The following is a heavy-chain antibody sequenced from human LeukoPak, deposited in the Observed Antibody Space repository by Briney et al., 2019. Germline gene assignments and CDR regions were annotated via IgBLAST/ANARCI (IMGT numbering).Heavy chain of an antibody. Sequence: PSETLCLTCAVSGGSISTYYWSWIRQPPGKGLEWIGYISYSGSTNYNPSLKSRVTISVVTSKNQFSLKLNSVTAADTAVYYCARNGYDSTGYFDFWGQGTLVTVSS. CDR3: ARNGYDSTGYFDF. CDR2: ISYSGST. V-gene: IGHV4-59*01. D-gene: IGHD3-22*01. J-gene: IGHJ4*02. CDR1: GGSISTYY.